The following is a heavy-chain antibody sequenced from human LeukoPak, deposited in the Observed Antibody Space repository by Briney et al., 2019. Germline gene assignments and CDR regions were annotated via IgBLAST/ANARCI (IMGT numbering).Heavy chain of an antibody. CDR2: IYYSGST. D-gene: IGHD4-17*01. CDR3: ARHSGDYVDD. V-gene: IGHV4-59*01. J-gene: IGHJ4*02. Sequence: SETLSLICTVPGGSISSYYWSWIRQPPGKGLEWIGYIYYSGSTYYNPSLKSRVTISVDTSKNQFSLKLSSVTAADTAVYYCARHSGDYVDDWGQGTLVTVSS. CDR1: GGSISSYY.